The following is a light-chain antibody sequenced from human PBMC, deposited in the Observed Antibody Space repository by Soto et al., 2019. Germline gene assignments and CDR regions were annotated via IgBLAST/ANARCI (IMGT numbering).Light chain of an antibody. Sequence: DIVMTQSPDSLAVSLGERATINCKSSQSVLYSSNNKNYLAWYQQRPGQPPELLIYWASTRESGVPDRFSGSGSGTDFTLTISSLQAEDVAVYYCQQYYDPPWTFGQGTRVEIK. J-gene: IGKJ1*01. CDR2: WAS. V-gene: IGKV4-1*01. CDR1: QSVLYSSNNKNY. CDR3: QQYYDPPWT.